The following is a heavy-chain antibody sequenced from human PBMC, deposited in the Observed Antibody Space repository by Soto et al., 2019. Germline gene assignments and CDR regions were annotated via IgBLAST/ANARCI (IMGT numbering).Heavy chain of an antibody. CDR2: ISDSGST. V-gene: IGHV4-31*03. CDR1: GGSLRSGGFY. Sequence: QVQLQESGPGLVKPSQTLSLTCTVSGGSLRSGGFYWNWIRQHPGKGLEWIGYISDSGSTSYNPTHRSRITISVNTSQNLFSRKLSSVTAADTAVYYWVRWEQDSSGYYLPLDTFDIWGQGTRVTVSS. CDR3: VRWEQDSSGYYLPLDTFDI. J-gene: IGHJ3*02. D-gene: IGHD3-22*01.